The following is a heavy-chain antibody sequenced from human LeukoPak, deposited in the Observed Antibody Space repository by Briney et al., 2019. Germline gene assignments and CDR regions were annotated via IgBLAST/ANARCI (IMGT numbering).Heavy chain of an antibody. CDR3: ARGPSARFFGVAKGAFDI. CDR1: GFTFSPYA. CDR2: ISYDGSNK. D-gene: IGHD3-3*01. J-gene: IGHJ3*02. Sequence: GGSLRLSCAASGFTFSPYAMHWVRQAPGKGLEWVALISYDGSNKYYADSVKGRFTISRDNSKNTLDLQMNSLRAEDTAVYYCARGPSARFFGVAKGAFDIWGQGTMVTVSS. V-gene: IGHV3-30*04.